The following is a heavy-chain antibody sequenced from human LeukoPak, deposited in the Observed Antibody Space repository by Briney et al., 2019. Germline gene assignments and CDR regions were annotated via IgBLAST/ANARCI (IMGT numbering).Heavy chain of an antibody. CDR1: GYTFTSYG. Sequence: GASVKVSCKASGYTFTSYGISWVRQRPGQGLEWMGWISAYNGNTDSAQKLQGRVTMTTDTSTSTAYMDLRSLRSDDTAVYYCARDHRGAQDYWGQGTLVTVSS. J-gene: IGHJ4*02. D-gene: IGHD1-26*01. CDR2: ISAYNGNT. V-gene: IGHV1-18*01. CDR3: ARDHRGAQDY.